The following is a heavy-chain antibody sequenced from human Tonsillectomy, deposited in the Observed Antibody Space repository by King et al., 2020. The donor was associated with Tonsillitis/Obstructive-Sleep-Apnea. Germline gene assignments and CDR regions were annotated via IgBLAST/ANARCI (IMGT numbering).Heavy chain of an antibody. CDR2: IFYSGST. D-gene: IGHD3-22*01. CDR3: ARQFPDYYDDTGYPYSFDF. CDR1: GVSISSSSYY. Sequence: QLQESGPGLVKPSETLSLTCTVSGVSISSSSYYWGWIRQPPGQWLEWIGSIFYSGSTYYNPSLKSRVTISVDTSRNHFPLNLISVTAAYTAVYYCARQFPDYYDDTGYPYSFDFWGQGTLFTVSS. V-gene: IGHV4-39*01. J-gene: IGHJ4*02.